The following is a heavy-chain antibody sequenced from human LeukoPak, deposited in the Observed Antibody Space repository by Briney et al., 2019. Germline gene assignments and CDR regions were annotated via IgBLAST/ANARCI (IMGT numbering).Heavy chain of an antibody. CDR2: INYDQTNT. V-gene: IGHV3-74*01. Sequence: HPGGSLRLSCAASGFTFRLYWMHWVRQAPGKGLAWVSRINYDQTNTPYADSVKGRFTISRDNAKNTLYLQMNSLRAEDTAVYYCARPRVAGGFWSGPVEAFDIRGEGATVTVSS. CDR3: ARPRVAGGFWSGPVEAFDI. D-gene: IGHD3-3*01. J-gene: IGHJ3*02. CDR1: GFTFRLYW.